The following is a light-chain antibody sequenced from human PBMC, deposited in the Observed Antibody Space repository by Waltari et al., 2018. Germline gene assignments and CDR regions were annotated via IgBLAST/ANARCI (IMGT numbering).Light chain of an antibody. CDR3: QNHERLPAT. Sequence: VLTQSPGTLSLSPGGTATLSCRASPSLSKYLGWYQQRPGHAPRLLIYAASTRATGVPDRFSGSGYGTDFTLTISRLEPEDFAVYYCQNHERLPATFGQGTKVEIK. CDR1: PSLSKY. V-gene: IGKV3-20*01. CDR2: AAS. J-gene: IGKJ1*01.